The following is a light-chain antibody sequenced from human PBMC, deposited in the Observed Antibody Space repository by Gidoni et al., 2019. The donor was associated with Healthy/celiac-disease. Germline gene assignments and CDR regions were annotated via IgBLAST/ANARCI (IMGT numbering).Light chain of an antibody. V-gene: IGKV1-39*01. CDR2: AAS. CDR3: QQSYSTPLWT. Sequence: DLQTTTSPSSLSASVGDRVTITCRASQSISSYLNWYQQKPGKAPKLLIYAASSLQRGVPSRFSGSGSGTDFTLTISSLQPEDFATYYCQQSYSTPLWTFGQGTKVEIK. J-gene: IGKJ1*01. CDR1: QSISSY.